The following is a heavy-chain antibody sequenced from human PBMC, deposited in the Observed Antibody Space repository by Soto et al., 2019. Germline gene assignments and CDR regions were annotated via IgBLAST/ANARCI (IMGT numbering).Heavy chain of an antibody. CDR3: ARLIECLGDHNSGMDV. Sequence: PGESLKISCKGSGYSFTSYWIAWVRQMPGQGLEWMGIIYPGDSDVTYSPSFQGQVTTSADKSISTAYLQWSSLKASDTAMYYCARLIECLGDHNSGMDVWGKGTRVTVSS. J-gene: IGHJ6*04. CDR1: GYSFTSYW. V-gene: IGHV5-51*01. CDR2: IYPGDSDV. D-gene: IGHD3-16*01.